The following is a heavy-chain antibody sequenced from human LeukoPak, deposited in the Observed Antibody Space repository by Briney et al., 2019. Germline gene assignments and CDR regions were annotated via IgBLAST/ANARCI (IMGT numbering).Heavy chain of an antibody. CDR3: AKAGGFDY. Sequence: GGSLRLSCGASGFTFTTYAMTWVRQAPGKGLEWVSSITGSGGSTYYGDSVKGRFTISRDNSKNTLYLQMNSLRAEDTAVYYCAKAGGFDYWGQGTLVTVSS. J-gene: IGHJ4*02. CDR1: GFTFTTYA. V-gene: IGHV3-23*01. D-gene: IGHD3-10*01. CDR2: ITGSGGST.